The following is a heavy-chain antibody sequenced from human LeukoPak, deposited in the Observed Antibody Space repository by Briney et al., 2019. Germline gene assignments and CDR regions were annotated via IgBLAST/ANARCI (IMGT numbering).Heavy chain of an antibody. CDR1: GFTFDDYA. V-gene: IGHV3-9*01. CDR2: ISWNSGSI. CDR3: AKDMEWDPRGFDY. J-gene: IGHJ4*02. D-gene: IGHD3-3*01. Sequence: PGGSLRLSCAASGFTFDDYAMHWVRQAPGKGLEWVSGISWNSGSIGYADSVKGRFTISRDNAKNSLYLQMNSLRPEDTALYYCAKDMEWDPRGFDYWGQGTLVTVSS.